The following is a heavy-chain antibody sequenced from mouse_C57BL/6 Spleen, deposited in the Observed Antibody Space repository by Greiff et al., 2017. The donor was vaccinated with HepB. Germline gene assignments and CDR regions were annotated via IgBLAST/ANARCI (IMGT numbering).Heavy chain of an antibody. Sequence: VQLQQSGAELVRPGASVTLSCEASGYTFTDYEMHWVKQTPVHGLEWIGAIAPDTGGTAYNQKFKGKAILTADKSSSTAYMELRSLTYEDSAVYYCTRERYYPFDYWGQGTTLTVSS. CDR2: IAPDTGGT. V-gene: IGHV1-15*01. CDR3: TRERYYPFDY. J-gene: IGHJ2*01. CDR1: GYTFTDYE. D-gene: IGHD1-1*01.